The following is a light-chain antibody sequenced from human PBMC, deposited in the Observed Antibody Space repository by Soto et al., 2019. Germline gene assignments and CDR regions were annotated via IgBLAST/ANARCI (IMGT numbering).Light chain of an antibody. CDR3: QQYKNWPPIT. J-gene: IGKJ5*01. CDR2: GAS. V-gene: IGKV3-15*01. CDR1: QSVGSS. Sequence: EIVMTQSPATLSVSPGERATLSCRASQSVGSSLAWYQQAPGQAPRLLIYGASTRATGIPARFSGSGSGTEFTLTISSLQSEDFAGYFCQQYKNWPPITFGQGPRLEIK.